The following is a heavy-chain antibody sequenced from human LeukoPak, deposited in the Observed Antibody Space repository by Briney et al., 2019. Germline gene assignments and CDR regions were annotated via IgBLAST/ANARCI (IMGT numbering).Heavy chain of an antibody. Sequence: ASVKVSCKASGYTFTSYGISWVRQAPGQGLEWMGWISAYNGNTNYAQKLQGRVTMTTDTSTSTAYMELRSLRSDDTAVYYCARDERGAHLRYHDAFDIWGQGTMVTVSS. CDR2: ISAYNGNT. D-gene: IGHD3-9*01. V-gene: IGHV1-18*01. CDR3: ARDERGAHLRYHDAFDI. J-gene: IGHJ3*02. CDR1: GYTFTSYG.